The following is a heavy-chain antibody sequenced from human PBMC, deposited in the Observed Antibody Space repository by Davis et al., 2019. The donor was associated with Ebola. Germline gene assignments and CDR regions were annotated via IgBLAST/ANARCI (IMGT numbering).Heavy chain of an antibody. CDR3: AKDLAAGSDSVGMDV. J-gene: IGHJ6*02. Sequence: PGGSLRLSCAASGFTFSNAWMNWVRQAPGKGLEWVSAISGSGGSTYYADSVKGRFTISRDNSKNTLYLQMNSLRAEDTAVYYCAKDLAAGSDSVGMDVWGQGTTVTVSS. CDR2: ISGSGGST. CDR1: GFTFSNAW. D-gene: IGHD6-13*01. V-gene: IGHV3-23*01.